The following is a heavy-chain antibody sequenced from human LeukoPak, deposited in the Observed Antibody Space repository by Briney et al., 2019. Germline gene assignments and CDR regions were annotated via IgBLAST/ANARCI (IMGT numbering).Heavy chain of an antibody. Sequence: PSETLSLTCAVSGGSFSGYYWSWIRQPPGKGLEWIGEINHSGSTNYNPSLKSRVTISVDTSKNQFSLKLSSVTAADTAVYYCARDNAGANWFDPWGQGTLVTVSS. J-gene: IGHJ5*02. V-gene: IGHV4-34*01. CDR3: ARDNAGANWFDP. CDR2: INHSGST. CDR1: GGSFSGYY. D-gene: IGHD1-14*01.